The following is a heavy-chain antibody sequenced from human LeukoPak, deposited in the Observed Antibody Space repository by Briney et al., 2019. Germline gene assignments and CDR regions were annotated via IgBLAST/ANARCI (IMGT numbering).Heavy chain of an antibody. V-gene: IGHV4-38-2*01. J-gene: IGHJ4*02. CDR2: IYHSGST. D-gene: IGHD2-15*01. CDR3: ARSYCSGGSCYYFDY. Sequence: SETLSLTCAVSGYSISSGYYWGWIRQPPGKGLEWIGSIYHSGSTNYNPSLKSRVTISVDTSKNQFSLKLSSVTAADTAVYYCARSYCSGGSCYYFDYWGQGTLVTVSS. CDR1: GYSISSGYY.